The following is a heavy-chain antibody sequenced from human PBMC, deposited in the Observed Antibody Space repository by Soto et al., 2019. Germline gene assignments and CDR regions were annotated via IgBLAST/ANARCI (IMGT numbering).Heavy chain of an antibody. D-gene: IGHD2-2*01. CDR3: ARGSDCSSTSCYYYYYMDV. CDR2: IYYSGST. V-gene: IGHV4-59*01. J-gene: IGHJ6*03. Sequence: QVQLQESGPGLVKPSETLSLTCTVSGGSISSYYWSWIRQPPGKGLEWIGYIYYSGSTNYNPSLKSRVTISVDTSKNQFSLKLRSVTAADTAVYYCARGSDCSSTSCYYYYYMDVWGKGTTVTVSS. CDR1: GGSISSYY.